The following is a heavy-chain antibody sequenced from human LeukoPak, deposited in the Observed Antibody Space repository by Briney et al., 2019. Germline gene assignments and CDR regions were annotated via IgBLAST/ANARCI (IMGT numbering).Heavy chain of an antibody. CDR1: GYTFTSYD. CDR3: ARGVVPAAHMWTAAFDI. Sequence: ASVKVSCKASGYTFTSYDINWVRQATGQGLEWMGWMNPNSSNTGYAQKLQGRLTLTTDTSTSTAYMELRSLISDDTAVYYCARGVVPAAHMWTAAFDIWGQGTMVTVSS. V-gene: IGHV1-8*01. CDR2: MNPNSSNT. D-gene: IGHD2-2*01. J-gene: IGHJ3*02.